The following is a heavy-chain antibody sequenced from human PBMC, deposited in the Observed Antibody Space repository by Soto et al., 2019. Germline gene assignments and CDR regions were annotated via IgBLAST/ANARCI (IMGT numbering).Heavy chain of an antibody. V-gene: IGHV4-31*03. CDR1: GGSISSGGYY. Sequence: QVQLQESGPGLVKPSQTLSLTCTVSGGSISSGGYYWSWIRQHPGKGREWIGYIYYSGSTSYNPSLSSRVTISGDPAKNQCSLKLSSVTAADTAVYYCARDNCYDSSDDAFDIWGQGTMVTVSS. CDR3: ARDNCYDSSDDAFDI. J-gene: IGHJ3*02. CDR2: IYYSGST. D-gene: IGHD3-22*01.